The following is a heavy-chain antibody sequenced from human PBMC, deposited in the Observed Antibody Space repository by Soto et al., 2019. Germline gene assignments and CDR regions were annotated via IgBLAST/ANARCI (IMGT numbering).Heavy chain of an antibody. J-gene: IGHJ6*02. V-gene: IGHV4-34*01. CDR2: INHSGST. CDR3: ARVGSSSWIQYYYYYCMDV. Sequence: SETLSLTCAVYGGSFSGYYWSWIRQPPGKGLEWIGEINHSGSTNYNPSLKSRVTISVDTSKNQFSLKLSSVTAADTAVYYCARVGSSSWIQYYYYYCMDVWGQGTTVTVSS. D-gene: IGHD6-13*01. CDR1: GGSFSGYY.